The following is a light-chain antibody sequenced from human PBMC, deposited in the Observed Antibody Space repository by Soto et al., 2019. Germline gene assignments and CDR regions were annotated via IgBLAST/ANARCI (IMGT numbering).Light chain of an antibody. V-gene: IGLV2-11*01. Sequence: QSVLTQPRSVSGSPGQSITISCSGTSSDVGGSNYVSWYQQHPGEAPKLLIYDVSKWPSGVPDRFSGSKSGNTASLTISGLQAEDEADYYCYSYAGSRVFGTGTKLTVL. CDR3: YSYAGSRV. CDR2: DVS. J-gene: IGLJ1*01. CDR1: SSDVGGSNY.